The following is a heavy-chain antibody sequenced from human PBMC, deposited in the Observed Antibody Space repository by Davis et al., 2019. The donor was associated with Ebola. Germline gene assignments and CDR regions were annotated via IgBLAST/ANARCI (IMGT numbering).Heavy chain of an antibody. V-gene: IGHV1-69*04. CDR2: IIPILGIA. CDR1: GGTFSSYA. J-gene: IGHJ4*02. D-gene: IGHD5-24*01. Sequence: SVKVSCKASGGTFSSYAISWVRQAPGQGLEWMGRIIPILGIANYAQKFQGRVTITADKSTSTAYMELSSLRSEDTAVYYCARLGDGYNSDYWGQGTLVTVSS. CDR3: ARLGDGYNSDY.